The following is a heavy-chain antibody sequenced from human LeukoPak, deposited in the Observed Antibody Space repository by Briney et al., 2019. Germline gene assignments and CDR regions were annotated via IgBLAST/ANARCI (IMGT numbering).Heavy chain of an antibody. CDR2: ISSSNNTI. D-gene: IGHD2-8*01. V-gene: IGHV3-48*04. CDR3: ARVYLERLTAGYFDH. Sequence: GGSLRLSCAASGFTFSSYSMNWVRQAPGKGLEWLSYISSSNNTIYYADSVKGRFTISRDNAENSLYLQMNSLRAEDTAVYYCARVYLERLTAGYFDHWGQGTWVTVSP. CDR1: GFTFSSYS. J-gene: IGHJ4*02.